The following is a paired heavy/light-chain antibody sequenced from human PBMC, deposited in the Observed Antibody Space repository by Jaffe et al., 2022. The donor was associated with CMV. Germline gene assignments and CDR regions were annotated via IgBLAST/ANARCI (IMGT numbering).Light chain of an antibody. CDR3: QQYKDWPPFT. CDR2: GVS. J-gene: IGKJ2*01. V-gene: IGKV3-15*01. CDR1: QSVSNN. Sequence: EIVMTQSPATLSVSPGERATLSCRASQSVSNNLAWYQQKPGQAPRLLIYGVSTRAAGIPARFSGSLSGTEFTLTISSLQSEDFAVYYCQQYKDWPPFTFGQGTKLEI.
Heavy chain of an antibody. J-gene: IGHJ5*02. CDR2: INDSGDAT. CDR3: AKDLTQHNH. CDR1: GFIFSTNA. Sequence: EVQLVESGGGFVQRGGSLRLSCAASGFIFSTNAMTWVRQAPGKGLEWVSGINDSGDATYYADSVKGRFTISRDSSKNTLYLEMRSLRDEDTAVYYCAKDLTQHNHWGQGTLVTVSS. V-gene: IGHV3-23*04.